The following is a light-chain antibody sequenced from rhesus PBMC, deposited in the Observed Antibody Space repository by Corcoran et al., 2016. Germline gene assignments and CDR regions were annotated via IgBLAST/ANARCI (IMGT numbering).Light chain of an antibody. J-gene: IGKJ2*01. CDR3: QHGYGTPHS. CDR2: TAS. CDR1: ENVNNY. Sequence: DIQMTQSPSSLSASVGDRVTITCRASENVNNYLNWPQQKPGKAPKLLIYTASTLQSGVPSRFSGSGSGTDYTFTISSLQPEDVATYYCQHGYGTPHSFGQGTKVEIK. V-gene: IGKV1-74*01.